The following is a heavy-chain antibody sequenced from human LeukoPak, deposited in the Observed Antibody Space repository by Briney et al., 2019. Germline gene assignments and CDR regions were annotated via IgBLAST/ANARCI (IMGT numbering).Heavy chain of an antibody. V-gene: IGHV4-59*01. D-gene: IGHD5-12*01. J-gene: IGHJ4*02. CDR1: GGSISSYY. CDR3: ARVGRSGLDY. CDR2: IYYSGST. Sequence: SETLSLTCTVSGGSISSYYWSWIRQPPGKGLEWIGYIYYSGSTNYKSSLKSRVTISVDTSKNQFSLKLSSVTAADTAVYYCARVGRSGLDYWGQGTLVTVSS.